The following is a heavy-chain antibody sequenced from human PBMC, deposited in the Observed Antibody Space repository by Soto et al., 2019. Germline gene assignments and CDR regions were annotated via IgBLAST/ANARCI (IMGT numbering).Heavy chain of an antibody. CDR2: ISSDGNNK. J-gene: IGHJ5*02. CDR1: GFTFDSHG. CDR3: AKDLLPNTVTTCGS. V-gene: IGHV3-30*18. D-gene: IGHD4-17*01. Sequence: QVQLVESGGGAVQPGRSLRLSCAASGFTFDSHGMHWVRQAPGKGLEWVAVISSDGNNKYYADSVKGRFTISRDNINNMLYLQMSSLRAEDTAVYYCAKDLLPNTVTTCGSWGQGTLVTVSS.